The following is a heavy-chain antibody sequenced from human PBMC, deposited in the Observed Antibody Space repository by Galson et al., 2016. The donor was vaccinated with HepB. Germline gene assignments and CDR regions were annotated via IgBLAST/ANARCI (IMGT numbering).Heavy chain of an antibody. D-gene: IGHD2-15*01. V-gene: IGHV3-23*01. CDR1: GFTLSSYA. Sequence: SLRLSCAASGFTLSSYALTWVRQAPGKGLEWVSSISVSGVSGSTTYYADSVKGRFTISRDNSKNTLYLQMNSLRADDTAVYHCAKDLPLQGYCGGGSCGAYWGQGTLVTVSS. CDR3: AKDLPLQGYCGGGSCGAY. J-gene: IGHJ4*02. CDR2: ISVSGVSGSTT.